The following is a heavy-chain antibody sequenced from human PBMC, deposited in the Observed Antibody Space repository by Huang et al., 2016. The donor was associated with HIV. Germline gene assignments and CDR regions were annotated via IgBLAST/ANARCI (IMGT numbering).Heavy chain of an antibody. CDR1: TFTFGAYW. Sequence: VESGGRSVQPGGSLRLSCVGSTFTFGAYWMSLVRQAPGKGLEWVANIKQDETEKYYVDSVKGRFNISRDNAKKVLFLEMDALRVEDTAIYFCATKTAGMDIWGQGTTVIVSS. J-gene: IGHJ6*02. CDR3: ATKTAGMDI. CDR2: IKQDETEK. V-gene: IGHV3-7*01.